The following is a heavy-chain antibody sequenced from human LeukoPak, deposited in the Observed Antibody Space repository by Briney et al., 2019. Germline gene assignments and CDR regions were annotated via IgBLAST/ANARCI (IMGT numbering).Heavy chain of an antibody. CDR2: TNHSGST. D-gene: IGHD6-13*01. J-gene: IGHJ4*02. CDR3: ARRSSWYTYYFDY. CDR1: GGSFSGYY. V-gene: IGHV4-34*01. Sequence: PSETLSLTCAVYGGSFSGYYWSWIRQPPGKGLEWIGETNHSGSTNYNPSLKSRVTISVDTSKNQFSLKLSSVTAADTAVYYCARRSSWYTYYFDYWGQGTLVTVSS.